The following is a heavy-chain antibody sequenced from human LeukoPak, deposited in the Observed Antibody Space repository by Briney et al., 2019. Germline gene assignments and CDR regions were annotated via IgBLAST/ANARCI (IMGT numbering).Heavy chain of an antibody. J-gene: IGHJ4*02. V-gene: IGHV3-7*03. CDR2: IKQDGSEK. CDR3: ARDYSSSWFDY. Sequence: PGGSLRLSCVASGFTFSSYWMSWVRQAPGKGLEWVANIKQDGSEKYYVDSVKGRFTISRDNAKNSLYLQMDSLRAEDTAVYYCARDYSSSWFDYWGQGTLVTVSS. D-gene: IGHD6-13*01. CDR1: GFTFSSYW.